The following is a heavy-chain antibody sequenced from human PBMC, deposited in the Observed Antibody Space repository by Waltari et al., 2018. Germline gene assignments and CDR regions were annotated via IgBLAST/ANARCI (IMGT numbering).Heavy chain of an antibody. D-gene: IGHD1-26*01. CDR1: GYRFTDYH. V-gene: IGHV1-2*02. CDR2: INPKNGDT. CDR3: ARDPGPIVGAPDY. J-gene: IGHJ4*02. Sequence: QVQLVQSGTEVKTPGASVKVSCQASGYRFTDYHLHWVRQTPGQGLEWLGWINPKNGDTGYALNFLGRVTMTRDTSINTVFMDLSGLRSDDTAVFYCARDPGPIVGAPDYWGQGTLVTVSS.